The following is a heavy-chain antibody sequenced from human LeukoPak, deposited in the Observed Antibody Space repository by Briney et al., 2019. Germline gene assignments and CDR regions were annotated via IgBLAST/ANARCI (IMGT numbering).Heavy chain of an antibody. Sequence: GGSLRLSCAASGFTFSSYSMNWVRQAPGKGLEWVSSISSSSSYIYYADSVKGRFTISRDNAKNSLYLQMNSLRAEDTAVYYCARAIFGVVIYHDYWGQGTLVTVSS. J-gene: IGHJ4*02. D-gene: IGHD3-3*01. CDR2: ISSSSSYI. V-gene: IGHV3-21*01. CDR3: ARAIFGVVIYHDY. CDR1: GFTFSSYS.